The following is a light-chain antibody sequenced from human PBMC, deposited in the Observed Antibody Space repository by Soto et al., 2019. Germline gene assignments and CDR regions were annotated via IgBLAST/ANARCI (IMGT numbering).Light chain of an antibody. CDR1: QSVSNNY. Sequence: IVLPQSPCTLSLSAGERSTLSCGASQSVSNNYLAWYQQKPGQAPRLLIYGASNRATGIPDRFSGSGSGTDFTLTISRLEPEDFAVYYCQQYGSSGTFGQGTKVDFK. V-gene: IGKV3-20*01. J-gene: IGKJ1*01. CDR3: QQYGSSGT. CDR2: GAS.